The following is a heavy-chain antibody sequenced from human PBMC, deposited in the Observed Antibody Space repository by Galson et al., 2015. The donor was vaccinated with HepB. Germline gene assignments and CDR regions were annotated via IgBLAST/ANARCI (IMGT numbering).Heavy chain of an antibody. Sequence: SVKVSCKASGYTFSVYYIHWVRQAPGQGLEWMGWIIPNSGGTTYSQKFQGRVTMTRDTSIDTAYMELSSLRSDDAAVYYCARGVLPPALAYWGQGTLVTVSS. D-gene: IGHD2-2*01. CDR1: GYTFSVYY. V-gene: IGHV1-2*02. CDR2: IIPNSGGT. CDR3: ARGVLPPALAY. J-gene: IGHJ4*02.